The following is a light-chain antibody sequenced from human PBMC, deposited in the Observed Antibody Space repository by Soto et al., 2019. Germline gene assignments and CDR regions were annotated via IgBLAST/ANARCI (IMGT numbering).Light chain of an antibody. CDR2: DAS. CDR3: QHYSSSRT. CDR1: QSVSSNY. V-gene: IGKV3-20*01. Sequence: EIVLTQSPGTLSLSPGERATLSCRASQSVSSNYLAWYQQKPGQAPRLLMYDASSRATGIPDRFSGSGSGTDFTLTISRLEPEDFAVYYCQHYSSSRTFGQGTKVEIK. J-gene: IGKJ1*01.